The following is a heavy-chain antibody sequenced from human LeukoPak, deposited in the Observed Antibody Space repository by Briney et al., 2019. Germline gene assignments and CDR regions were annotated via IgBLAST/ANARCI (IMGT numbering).Heavy chain of an antibody. J-gene: IGHJ5*02. Sequence: GGSLRLSCAASGFTFSSYTMAWVRQSPGKGLDWVSSLSGSLDRTYYADSVKGRFTISRDNFKNVLYLEMNTLRVEDTALYYCAKYRVGPTSEFDLWGQGTLVTVSS. CDR1: GFTFSSYT. D-gene: IGHD1-26*01. CDR3: AKYRVGPTSEFDL. CDR2: LSGSLDRT. V-gene: IGHV3-23*01.